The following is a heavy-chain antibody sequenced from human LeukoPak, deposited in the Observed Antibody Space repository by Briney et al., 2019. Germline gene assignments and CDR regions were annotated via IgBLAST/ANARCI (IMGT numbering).Heavy chain of an antibody. D-gene: IGHD4-17*01. CDR2: INQDGREK. CDR3: ARDTYGDGDY. J-gene: IGHJ4*02. V-gene: IGHV3-7*01. Sequence: GGSLRLSCGASGFTFSRYWMTWVRQAPGKGLEWVANINQDGREKYYVDSVKGRFTISRDNTKNSLYLQMNSLRAEDTAVYYCARDTYGDGDYWGQGTLITVSS. CDR1: GFTFSRYW.